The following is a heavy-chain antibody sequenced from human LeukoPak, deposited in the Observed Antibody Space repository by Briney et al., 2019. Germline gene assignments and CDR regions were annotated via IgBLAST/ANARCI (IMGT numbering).Heavy chain of an antibody. CDR1: GYTFISYD. J-gene: IGHJ4*02. CDR3: ARVGYSNGYGHDY. D-gene: IGHD5-18*01. V-gene: IGHV1-8*01. CDR2: MNPNSGNT. Sequence: AASVKVSCKASGYTFISYDINWVRQATGQGLEWMGWMNPNSGNTGYAQKFQGRVTMTRNTSISTAYMELSSLRSEDTAVYYCARVGYSNGYGHDYWGQGTLVTVSS.